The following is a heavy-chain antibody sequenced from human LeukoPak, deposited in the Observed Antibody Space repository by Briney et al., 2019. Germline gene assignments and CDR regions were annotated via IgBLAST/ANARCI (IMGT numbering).Heavy chain of an antibody. V-gene: IGHV3-30*04. Sequence: GGSLRLSCEASGFIFSSYAIHRVRQAPGKGLEWVGIISSDGKKKFYADSLKGRFTISRDNSKNTLYLQMNSLRADDTAVYYCARAAGEEGPDFDFWGKGTLVTVSS. CDR3: ARAAGEEGPDFDF. J-gene: IGHJ4*02. D-gene: IGHD3-10*01. CDR1: GFIFSSYA. CDR2: ISSDGKKK.